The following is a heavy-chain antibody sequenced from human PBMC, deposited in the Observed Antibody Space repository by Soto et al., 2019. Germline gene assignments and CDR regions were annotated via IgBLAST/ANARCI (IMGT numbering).Heavy chain of an antibody. D-gene: IGHD3-16*01. CDR3: GGGSGQSYGGVDY. V-gene: IGHV3-21*01. J-gene: IGHJ4*02. CDR2: ITSSSGYI. Sequence: EVQLVESGGGLVKPGGSLRLSCAASGFTFNIYTMTWVRQAPGKGLEWVSSITSSSGYIFYADSVKGRFTISRDNANNTLSLQMNSLRAEDTAVYYCGGGSGQSYGGVDYWGQGILVTVSS. CDR1: GFTFNIYT.